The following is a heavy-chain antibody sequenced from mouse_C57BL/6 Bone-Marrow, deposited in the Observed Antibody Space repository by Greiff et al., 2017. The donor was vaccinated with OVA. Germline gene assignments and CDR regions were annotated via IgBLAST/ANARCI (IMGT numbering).Heavy chain of an antibody. Sequence: EVQLQQSGPELVKPGASVKISCKASGYTFTDYYMNWVKQSHGKSLEWIGDINPNNGGTSYNQKFKGKATLTVDKSSSTAYMELRSLTSEDSAVYYCAYYSNYPWFAYWGQGTLVTVS. V-gene: IGHV1-26*01. CDR1: GYTFTDYY. CDR2: INPNNGGT. CDR3: AYYSNYPWFAY. J-gene: IGHJ3*01. D-gene: IGHD2-5*01.